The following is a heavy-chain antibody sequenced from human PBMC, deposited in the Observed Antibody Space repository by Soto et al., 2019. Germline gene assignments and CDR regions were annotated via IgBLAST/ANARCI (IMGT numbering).Heavy chain of an antibody. CDR2: INSRGDNT. Sequence: EVQLLESGGGLVQPGGSLRLSCAASGFTFSNHVMSWVRQAPGKGPEWVSSINSRGDNTYYAGSVRGRFTISRDNSKSTLYLQMNSLRAEDTAVYYCGNGLENHYKYDYWGQGTLVTVSS. CDR1: GFTFSNHV. CDR3: GNGLENHYKYDY. D-gene: IGHD3-10*01. V-gene: IGHV3-23*01. J-gene: IGHJ4*02.